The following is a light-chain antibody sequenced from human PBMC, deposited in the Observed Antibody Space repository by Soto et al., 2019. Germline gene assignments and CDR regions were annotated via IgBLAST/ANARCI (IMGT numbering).Light chain of an antibody. CDR3: QQRLHWPIT. CDR2: GAS. CDR1: QSVSSN. J-gene: IGKJ5*01. V-gene: IGKV3-15*01. Sequence: EIVMTQSPATLSVSPGGRATLSCRASQSVSSNLAWYQQKPGQAPRLLIYGASTRATGFPARFSGSGSGTEFTLTISSLQSEDFAVYYCQQRLHWPITFGQGTRLEIK.